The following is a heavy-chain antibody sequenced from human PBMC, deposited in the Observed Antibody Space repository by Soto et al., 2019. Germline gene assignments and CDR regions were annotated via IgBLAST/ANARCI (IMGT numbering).Heavy chain of an antibody. CDR3: TTGATGGCYVNYYYGIDV. Sequence: SQTLSLTCAISGDSVASNSAAWNWIRQSPSRGLEWLGRTYYRSKWYTDYAESVKSRITINPDTSKNQVSLQLKSVTPEDTAVYYCTTGATGGCYVNYYYGIDVWGQGPTVTVSS. CDR2: TYYRSKWYT. V-gene: IGHV6-1*01. CDR1: GDSVASNSAA. D-gene: IGHD2-21*02. J-gene: IGHJ6*02.